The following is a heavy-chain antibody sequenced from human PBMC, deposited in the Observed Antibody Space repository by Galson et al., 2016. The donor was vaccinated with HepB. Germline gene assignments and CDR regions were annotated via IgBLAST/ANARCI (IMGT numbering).Heavy chain of an antibody. Sequence: SVKVSCKASGYTCTCYARHGVRQAPGHRLDWMGWINPGNGSTKYSQNFQGGVTITRYTSASIVYMELSSLKAEDTTVYYCARGMGRGVINPPARFDPWGQGTLVTVSS. CDR1: GYTCTCYA. CDR2: INPGNGST. J-gene: IGHJ5*02. CDR3: ARGMGRGVINPPARFDP. D-gene: IGHD3-10*01. V-gene: IGHV1-3*01.